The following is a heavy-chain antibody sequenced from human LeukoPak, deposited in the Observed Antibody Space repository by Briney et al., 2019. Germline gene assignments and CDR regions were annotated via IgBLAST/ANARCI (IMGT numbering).Heavy chain of an antibody. CDR1: GFTFRTSG. V-gene: IGHV3-21*01. D-gene: IGHD3-10*01. J-gene: IGHJ4*02. Sequence: GGSLRLSCAASGFTFRTSGMNWVRQAPGKGLEWVSSISSSSSYIYYADSVKGRFTISRDNAKNSLYLQMNSLRAEDTAVYYCARSHYGSGSPHFDYWGQGTLVTVSS. CDR2: ISSSSSYI. CDR3: ARSHYGSGSPHFDY.